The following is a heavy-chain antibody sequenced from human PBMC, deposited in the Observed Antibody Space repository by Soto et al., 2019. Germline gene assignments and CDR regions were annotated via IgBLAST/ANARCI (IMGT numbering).Heavy chain of an antibody. D-gene: IGHD3-10*01. CDR2: IYFSGIT. CDR1: GDSVSSSRYF. Sequence: QVQLQESSPGLVKPSETLSLTCTVSGDSVSSSRYFWSWVRQPPGKRLEWIGNIYFSGITNANPSLKTRVVLSVDTSKHQFSLKLNSVTAADTAVYYCARENWFGIKSENWCDPCGQGTLVTVSS. CDR3: ARENWFGIKSENWCDP. J-gene: IGHJ5*02. V-gene: IGHV4-61*01.